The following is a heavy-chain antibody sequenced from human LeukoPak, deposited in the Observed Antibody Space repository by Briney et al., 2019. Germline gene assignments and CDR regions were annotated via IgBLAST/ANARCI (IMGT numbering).Heavy chain of an antibody. J-gene: IGHJ1*01. CDR1: GGTFSSYA. Sequence: SVKVSCKASGGTFSSYAISWVRQAPGLALEWMGGILPIFGTANYAQKFQGRVTITADESTSTAYMELSSLRSEDTAVYYCAIPYYDYVWGSYRLEYFQHWGQGTLVTVSS. V-gene: IGHV1-69*01. CDR2: ILPIFGTA. CDR3: AIPYYDYVWGSYRLEYFQH. D-gene: IGHD3-16*02.